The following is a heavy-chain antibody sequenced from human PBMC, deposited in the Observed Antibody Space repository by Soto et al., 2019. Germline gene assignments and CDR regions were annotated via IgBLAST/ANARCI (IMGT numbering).Heavy chain of an antibody. J-gene: IGHJ4*02. D-gene: IGHD2-21*01. CDR1: GFTCNDYA. CDR3: AKAFCDAATCFPCES. Sequence: EVHLVQSGGGLVQPGESLSLSCVASGFTCNDYAMHWVRQTPGKGLEWVAAISNCGSSAYYAAAVKGRFTISRDKATNTLSLPMHTLRVEDTAVYFCAKAFCDAATCFPCESWGQGTPVAVSP. V-gene: IGHV3-23*04. CDR2: ISNCGSSA.